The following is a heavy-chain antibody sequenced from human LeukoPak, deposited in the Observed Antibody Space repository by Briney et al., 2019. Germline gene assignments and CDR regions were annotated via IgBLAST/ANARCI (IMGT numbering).Heavy chain of an antibody. CDR1: AFTFSSYW. V-gene: IGHV3-7*01. CDR2: IKHDGREK. J-gene: IGHJ4*02. CDR3: ARDQTPFV. Sequence: GGSLRLSCAASAFTFSSYWRTWVRQAPGKGLEGVANIKHDGREKYYVDSVKGRFTIYRDNGKNSLYLQMNSLRAEDTAVYYCARDQTPFVWGQGTLVTVSS.